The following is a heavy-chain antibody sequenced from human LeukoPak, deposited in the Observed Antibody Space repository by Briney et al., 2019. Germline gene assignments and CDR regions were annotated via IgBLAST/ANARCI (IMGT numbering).Heavy chain of an antibody. V-gene: IGHV4-31*03. CDR1: GGSISSGGYY. J-gene: IGHJ4*02. CDR2: IYYSGST. Sequence: PSQTLSLTCTVSGGSISSGGYYWSWIRQHPGKGLEWIGYIYYSGSTYYNPSLKSRVTISVDTSKNQFSLKLSSVTAADTAVYYCARVSQEDYSTKFDYWGQGTLVTVSS. D-gene: IGHD4-11*01. CDR3: ARVSQEDYSTKFDY.